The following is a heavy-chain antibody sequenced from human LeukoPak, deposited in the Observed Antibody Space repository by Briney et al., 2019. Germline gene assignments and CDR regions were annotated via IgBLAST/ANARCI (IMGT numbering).Heavy chain of an antibody. Sequence: GSLRLSCAASEFTFSSYWMSWVRQAPGKGLEWVASIKQDGSEKYYVDSVRGRFTISRDNANSSLYLQMNCLRAEDTAMYYGARDGAYCSGGTCYSTHWGQGSLVTVSS. V-gene: IGHV3-7*03. J-gene: IGHJ4*02. CDR2: IKQDGSEK. CDR3: ARDGAYCSGGTCYSTH. D-gene: IGHD2-15*01. CDR1: EFTFSSYW.